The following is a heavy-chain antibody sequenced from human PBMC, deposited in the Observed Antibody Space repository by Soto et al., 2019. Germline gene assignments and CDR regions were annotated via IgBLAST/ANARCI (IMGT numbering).Heavy chain of an antibody. CDR1: GGTFSSYA. J-gene: IGHJ4*02. CDR2: IIPIFGTA. Sequence: SVKVSCKASGGTFSSYAISWVRQAPGQGLEWMGGIIPIFGTANYAQKFQGRVTITADESTSTAYMELSSLRSEDTAVYYCARGYSGSYYFDYWGQGTLVTVSS. V-gene: IGHV1-69*13. CDR3: ARGYSGSYYFDY. D-gene: IGHD1-26*01.